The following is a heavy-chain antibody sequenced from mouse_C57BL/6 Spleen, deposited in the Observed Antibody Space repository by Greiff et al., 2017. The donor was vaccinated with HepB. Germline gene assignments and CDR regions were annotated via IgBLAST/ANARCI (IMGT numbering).Heavy chain of an antibody. CDR1: GYTFTSYW. Sequence: QVQLQQSGAELAKPGASVKLSCKASGYTFTSYWMHWVKQRPGQGLEWIGYINPSSGYTKYKQKFKDKATLTADKSSSTAYMQLSSLTYEDSAVYYCARSSLSRGQLRDFDYWGQGTTLTVSS. J-gene: IGHJ2*01. CDR2: INPSSGYT. CDR3: ARSSLSRGQLRDFDY. D-gene: IGHD3-2*02. V-gene: IGHV1-7*01.